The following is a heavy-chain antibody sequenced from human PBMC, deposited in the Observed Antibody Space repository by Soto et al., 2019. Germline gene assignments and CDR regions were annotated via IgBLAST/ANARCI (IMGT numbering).Heavy chain of an antibody. D-gene: IGHD4-4*01. Sequence: QITLKESVPALMEPTQTLTLTCSLSGLSLSTRGVGVGWLRQAPGKALECLAIIYWDTDKRYNPSLKTRLTIPNDAAKNEVVLLMTYMEPVDTAIYYCAQRGTYITNYSVGWFDPWGQGTLVTVS. CDR2: IYWDTDK. CDR3: AQRGTYITNYSVGWFDP. CDR1: GLSLSTRGVG. J-gene: IGHJ5*02. V-gene: IGHV2-5*02.